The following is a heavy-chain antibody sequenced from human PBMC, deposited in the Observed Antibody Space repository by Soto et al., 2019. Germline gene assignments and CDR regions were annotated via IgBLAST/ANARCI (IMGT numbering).Heavy chain of an antibody. CDR2: ISYDGSNK. Sequence: GGSLRLSCAASGFTFSSYAMHWVRRAPGKGLEWVAVISYDGSNKYYADSVKGRFTISRDNSKNTLYLQMNSLRAEDTAVYYCARVSVAGPSKGKYFQHWGQGTLVTVSS. CDR3: ARVSVAGPSKGKYFQH. V-gene: IGHV3-30-3*01. CDR1: GFTFSSYA. J-gene: IGHJ1*01. D-gene: IGHD6-19*01.